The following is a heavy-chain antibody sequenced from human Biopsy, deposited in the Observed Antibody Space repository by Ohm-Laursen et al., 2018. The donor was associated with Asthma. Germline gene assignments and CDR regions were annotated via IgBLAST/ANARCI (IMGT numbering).Heavy chain of an antibody. CDR2: IIIVFGTT. CDR1: GGTFSNFA. CDR3: ARCQVGYSSGWSLLLKKIYYSGMDV. J-gene: IGHJ6*02. V-gene: IGHV1-69*13. Sequence: SVKVSCKAPGGTFSNFAISWVRQAPGQGLEWLGGIIIVFGTTNYAQKFQGRVTITADESTSTAYMEVTSLRSEDTAIYYCARCQVGYSSGWSLLLKKIYYSGMDVWGQGTAVTVSS. D-gene: IGHD6-19*01.